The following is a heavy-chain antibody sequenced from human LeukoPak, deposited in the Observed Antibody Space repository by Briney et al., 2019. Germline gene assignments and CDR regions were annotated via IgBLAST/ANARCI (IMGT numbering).Heavy chain of an antibody. CDR3: ARVRGLGRTFDY. V-gene: IGHV4-31*03. CDR2: IYYSGST. J-gene: IGHJ4*02. D-gene: IGHD7-27*01. CDR1: GGSISSGGYY. Sequence: PSQTLSLTSTVSGGSISSGGYYWSWIRQHPGKGLEWIGYIYYSGSTYYNPSLKSRVTISVDTSKNQFSLKLSSVTAADTAVYYCARVRGLGRTFDYWGQGTLVTVSS.